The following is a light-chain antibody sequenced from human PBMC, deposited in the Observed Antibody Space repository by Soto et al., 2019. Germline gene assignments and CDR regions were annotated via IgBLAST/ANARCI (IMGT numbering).Light chain of an antibody. J-gene: IGKJ5*01. Sequence: DIQLTHSPSFLSASVGDRVTITYQASYDISSYVAWYQQKPGKAPKVLIYAAATLQSGVPSRFSGSASGTEFTLTISSLQAEDVATYYCQQLNSYPITFGQGTRLEI. CDR2: AAA. V-gene: IGKV1-9*01. CDR3: QQLNSYPIT. CDR1: YDISSY.